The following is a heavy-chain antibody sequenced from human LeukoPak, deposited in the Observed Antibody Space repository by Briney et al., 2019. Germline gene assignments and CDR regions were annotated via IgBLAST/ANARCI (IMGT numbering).Heavy chain of an antibody. V-gene: IGHV1-24*01. CDR3: ATDPLYWDRGYDYSLDY. D-gene: IGHD5-12*01. CDR1: GYTLTELS. CDR2: FDPEDGET. Sequence: VASVKVSCKVSGYTLTELSMHWVRQAPGKGLEWMGGFDPEDGETIYAQKFQGRVTMTEDTSTEIAYMELSSLRSEDTAVYYCATDPLYWDRGYDYSLDYWGQGTLVTVSS. J-gene: IGHJ4*02.